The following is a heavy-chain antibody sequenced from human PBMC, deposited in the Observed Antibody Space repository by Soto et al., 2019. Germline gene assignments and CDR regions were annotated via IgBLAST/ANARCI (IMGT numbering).Heavy chain of an antibody. CDR2: IIPIFGTA. V-gene: IGHV1-69*12. Sequence: QVQLVQSGAEVKKPGSSVMVSCKASGGTFSTYAISWVRQAPGQGLEWMGGIIPIFGTASYAQKFQGRGPRTGDDSRSTAYMELGSLTSEDTAVYYCARTLGLKYSYGMDVWGQGPPVTVSS. CDR3: ARTLGLKYSYGMDV. J-gene: IGHJ6*02. CDR1: GGTFSTYA. D-gene: IGHD2-21*02.